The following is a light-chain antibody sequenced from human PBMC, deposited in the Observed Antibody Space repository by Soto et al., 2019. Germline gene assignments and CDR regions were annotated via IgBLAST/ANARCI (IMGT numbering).Light chain of an antibody. J-gene: IGLJ2*01. CDR2: DVD. CDR3: FSYSGSSTIVV. V-gene: IGLV2-14*03. CDR1: SSDVGGYNF. Sequence: QSALTQPASVSGSPGQSITISGTGTSSDVGGYNFVSWYQQHPGKAPRLMIFDVDNRPSGVSTRFSGSKSGNTASLTISGLQAEDEADYYCFSYSGSSTIVVFGGGTKLTVL.